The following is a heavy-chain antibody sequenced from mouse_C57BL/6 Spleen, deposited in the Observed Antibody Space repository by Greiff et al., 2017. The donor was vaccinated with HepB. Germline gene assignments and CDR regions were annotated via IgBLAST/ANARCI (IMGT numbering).Heavy chain of an antibody. CDR1: GYSFTGYY. Sequence: VQLQQSGPELVKPGASVKISCKASGYSFTGYYMNWVKQSPEKSLEWIGEINPSTGGTTYNQKFKAKATLTVDKSSSTAYMQLKSLTSEDSAVYYCASEDGSTFDYWSRGTALTVSS. J-gene: IGHJ2*01. CDR3: ASEDGSTFDY. D-gene: IGHD1-1*01. CDR2: INPSTGGT. V-gene: IGHV1-42*01.